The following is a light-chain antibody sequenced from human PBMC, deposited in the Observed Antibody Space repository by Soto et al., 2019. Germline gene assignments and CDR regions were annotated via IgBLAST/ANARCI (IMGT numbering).Light chain of an antibody. CDR2: DVS. CDR3: SSSTSSSTLP. J-gene: IGLJ2*01. Sequence: QSALTQPASVSGSPGQSITISCTGTSSDVGGYNYVSWYQQHPGKAPKLMIYDVSNRPSGVSNRFSGSKSGNTASLTISGLQAEDEADYYCSSSTSSSTLPFGGGTKLTVL. V-gene: IGLV2-14*01. CDR1: SSDVGGYNY.